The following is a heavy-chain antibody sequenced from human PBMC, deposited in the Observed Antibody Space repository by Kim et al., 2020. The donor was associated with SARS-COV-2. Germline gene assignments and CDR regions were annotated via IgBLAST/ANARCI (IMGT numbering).Heavy chain of an antibody. CDR3: ARGFFAGSSGSHNYFGSAEYFQH. D-gene: IGHD3-10*01. CDR2: ISPSGGIT. CDR1: GYTFTTYY. Sequence: ASVKVSCKASGYTFTTYYMHWVRQAPGQGLEWMGIISPSGGITTYAQKFQGRVTMTRDTSTSTVYMEVSSLRSEDTAVYYCARGFFAGSSGSHNYFGSAEYFQHWGQGTLVTISS. J-gene: IGHJ1*01. V-gene: IGHV1-46*01.